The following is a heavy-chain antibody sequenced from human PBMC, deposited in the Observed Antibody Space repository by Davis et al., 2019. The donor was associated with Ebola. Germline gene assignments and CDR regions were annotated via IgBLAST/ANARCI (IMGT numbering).Heavy chain of an antibody. CDR3: ARMGLSSGYYFFDY. Sequence: SETLSLTCSVSGGSVGSDYWSWIRQSPGKGLEWIGYVYYNGGTNYNPSLKSRVTISMDTSKNQFSLKLSSVTAADTAVYYCARMGLSSGYYFFDYWGQGTLVTVSS. V-gene: IGHV4-59*02. D-gene: IGHD3-22*01. CDR1: GGSVGSDY. J-gene: IGHJ4*02. CDR2: VYYNGGT.